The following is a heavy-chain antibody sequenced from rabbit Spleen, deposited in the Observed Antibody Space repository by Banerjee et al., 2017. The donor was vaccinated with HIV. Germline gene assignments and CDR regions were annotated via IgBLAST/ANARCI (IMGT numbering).Heavy chain of an antibody. Sequence: QEQLVESGGGLVQPEGSLTLTCKASGFSFSDRDVMCWVRQAPGKGLEWIACIYAGSSGSTYSATWAKGRFTISKTSSTTVTLQMTSLTAADTATYFCARDVGTSFSTYGMDLWGPGTLVTVS. V-gene: IGHV1S45*01. D-gene: IGHD8-1*01. CDR3: ARDVGTSFSTYGMDL. CDR1: GFSFSDRDV. CDR2: IYAGSSGST. J-gene: IGHJ6*01.